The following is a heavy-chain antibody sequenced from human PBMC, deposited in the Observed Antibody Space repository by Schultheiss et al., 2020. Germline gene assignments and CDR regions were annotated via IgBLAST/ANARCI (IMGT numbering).Heavy chain of an antibody. CDR1: GGSISSGGYY. Sequence: SQTLSLTCTVSGGSISSGGYYWSWIRQHPGKGLEWIGYIYYSGSTYYNPSLKSRVTISVDTSKNQFSLKLSSVTAADTAVYYCARERIMITFGGVIVTDAFDIWGQGTTVNVSS. CDR2: IYYSGST. V-gene: IGHV4-31*03. CDR3: ARERIMITFGGVIVTDAFDI. D-gene: IGHD3-16*02. J-gene: IGHJ3*02.